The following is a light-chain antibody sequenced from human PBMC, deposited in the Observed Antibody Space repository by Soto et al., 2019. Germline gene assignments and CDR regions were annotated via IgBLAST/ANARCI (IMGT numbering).Light chain of an antibody. CDR1: QGVSRK. J-gene: IGKJ5*01. CDR3: QQRSNWPPT. CDR2: GAS. Sequence: DIVMTQSPATLSVAPGERVTFSCRASQGVSRKLAWYQHKPGQAPRLLISGASTGATGIPARFSGSGSGTDFTLTISSLEPEDFAVYYCQQRSNWPPTFGQGTRLEI. V-gene: IGKV3-11*01.